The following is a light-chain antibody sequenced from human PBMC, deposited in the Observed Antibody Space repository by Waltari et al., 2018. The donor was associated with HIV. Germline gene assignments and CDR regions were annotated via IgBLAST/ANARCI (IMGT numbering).Light chain of an antibody. CDR2: DTD. CDR1: TGFITRGRV. J-gene: IGLJ3*02. V-gene: IGLV7-46*02. CDR3: LISYNGVRV. Sequence: QVVVTQEPSLTVSPGESGTLTCTSVTGFITRGRVPYWFQMRAGHDPRTLIYDTDKSHVWTPGPFSGSIVGGNATLTLLGAQPEDEGAYYCLISYNGVRVFGGGTKLTV.